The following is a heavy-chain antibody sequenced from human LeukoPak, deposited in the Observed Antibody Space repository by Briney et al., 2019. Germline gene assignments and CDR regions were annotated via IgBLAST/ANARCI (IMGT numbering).Heavy chain of an antibody. CDR1: GYSFTSYW. D-gene: IGHD3-22*01. CDR3: ARIMYYYDSSGYLHFDI. Sequence: GESLKISCKGSGYSFTSYWIGWVRQMPGKGLEWMGIIYPGDSDTRYSPSFQGQVTISADKSITTAYLQWSSLKASDTAMYYCARIMYYYDSSGYLHFDIWGQGTMVTVSS. CDR2: IYPGDSDT. J-gene: IGHJ3*02. V-gene: IGHV5-51*01.